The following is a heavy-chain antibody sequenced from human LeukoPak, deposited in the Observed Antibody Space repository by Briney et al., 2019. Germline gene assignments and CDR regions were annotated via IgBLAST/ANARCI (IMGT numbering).Heavy chain of an antibody. CDR3: ARSLSGYYSPSFDY. J-gene: IGHJ4*02. CDR2: INPNSGGT. D-gene: IGHD3-22*01. Sequence: ASVKVSCKASGYTFTGYYMHWVRQAPGQGLEWMGWINPNSGGTNYAQKFQGRVTMTRDTSIGTAYMELSRLRFDDTAVYYCARSLSGYYSPSFDYWGQGTLVTVSS. CDR1: GYTFTGYY. V-gene: IGHV1-2*02.